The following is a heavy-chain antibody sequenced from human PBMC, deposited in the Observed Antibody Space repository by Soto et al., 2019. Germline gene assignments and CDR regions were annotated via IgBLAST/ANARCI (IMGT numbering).Heavy chain of an antibody. CDR2: IYHSGST. D-gene: IGHD2-2*01. J-gene: IGHJ6*02. Sequence: PSETLSLTCAVSGYSISSGYYLGWIRQPPGKGLEWIGSIYHSGSTYYNPSLKSRVTISVDTSKNQFSLKLSSVTAADTAVYYCARDQLDIVVVPAAISYGMDVWGQGTTVTVSS. V-gene: IGHV4-38-2*02. CDR3: ARDQLDIVVVPAAISYGMDV. CDR1: GYSISSGYY.